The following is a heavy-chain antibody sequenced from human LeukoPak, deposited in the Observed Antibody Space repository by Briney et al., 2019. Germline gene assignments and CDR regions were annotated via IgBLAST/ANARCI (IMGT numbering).Heavy chain of an antibody. J-gene: IGHJ4*02. Sequence: GGSLRLSCAASGFTFSSYWMSWVRQAPGKGLEWVANIKQDGSEKSYVDSVKGRFSISRDNTKNSLYLQMNSLRAEDTAVYFCAREWAGPSFDYWGQGTLVTVSS. D-gene: IGHD6-19*01. CDR1: GFTFSSYW. CDR3: AREWAGPSFDY. V-gene: IGHV3-7*01. CDR2: IKQDGSEK.